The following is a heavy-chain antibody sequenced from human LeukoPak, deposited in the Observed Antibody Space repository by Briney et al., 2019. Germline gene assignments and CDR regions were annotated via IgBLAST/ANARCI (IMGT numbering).Heavy chain of an antibody. CDR2: IYSGGTT. D-gene: IGHD3-22*01. V-gene: IGHV3-66*01. CDR3: AGDSSGYYGFDY. Sequence: GGSLRLSCAASGFTVSSNYMSWVRQAPGKGLEWVSVIYSGGTTYYADSVKGRFTISRDNSKNTLYLQVNSLRAEDTAVYYCAGDSSGYYGFDYWGQGTLVTVSS. J-gene: IGHJ4*02. CDR1: GFTVSSNY.